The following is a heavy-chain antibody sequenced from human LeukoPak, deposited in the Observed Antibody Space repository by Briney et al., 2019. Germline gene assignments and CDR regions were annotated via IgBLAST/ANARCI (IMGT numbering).Heavy chain of an antibody. D-gene: IGHD2-2*01. V-gene: IGHV3-23*01. J-gene: IGHJ4*02. Sequence: GGSLRLSCAASGFSFSSHGMSWVRQAPGKGLEWVSGIIGGAGSTYYADSVKGRFTISGDNSKNTLFLQMNSLRAEDTAVYYCAHGAMYQLDYWGQGTLVAVSS. CDR1: GFSFSSHG. CDR2: IIGGAGST. CDR3: AHGAMYQLDY.